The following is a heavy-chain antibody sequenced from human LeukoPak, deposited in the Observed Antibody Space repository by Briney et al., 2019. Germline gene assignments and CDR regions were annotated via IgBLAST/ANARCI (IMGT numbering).Heavy chain of an antibody. V-gene: IGHV1-69*13. CDR1: GGTFSSYA. Sequence: SVKVSCKASGGTFSSYAISWVRQAPGQGLEWMGGIIPIFGTANYAQKFQGRVTITAGESTSTAYMELSSLRSEDTAVYYCARHKPKPNYYYYGMDVWGQGTTVTVSS. J-gene: IGHJ6*02. CDR3: ARHKPKPNYYYYGMDV. CDR2: IIPIFGTA.